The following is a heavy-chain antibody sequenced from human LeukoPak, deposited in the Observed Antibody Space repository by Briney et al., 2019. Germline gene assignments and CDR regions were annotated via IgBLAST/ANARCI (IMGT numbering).Heavy chain of an antibody. CDR3: ARDCYRKELDY. CDR2: VNTKTDDT. J-gene: IGHJ4*02. Sequence: ASVKVSCKTSGYSFISYYIHWVRQAHGQGLEWMGWVNTKTDDTRYAQKLRGRVTMTRVTSVSTVYMDLSGLISDDTAVYFCARDCYRKELDYWGRGTLVTVSS. V-gene: IGHV1-2*02. CDR1: GYSFISYY. D-gene: IGHD2-15*01.